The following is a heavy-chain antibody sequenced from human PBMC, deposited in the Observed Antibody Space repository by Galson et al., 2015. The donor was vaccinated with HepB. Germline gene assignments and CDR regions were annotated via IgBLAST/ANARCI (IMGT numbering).Heavy chain of an antibody. V-gene: IGHV1-18*01. J-gene: IGHJ4*02. D-gene: IGHD1-20*01. CDR3: ARASRFNWNDPFDY. Sequence: SVKVSCKASGYTFTSYGINWVRQAPGQGLEWMGWISAYNSNTNYAQKLQGRVTMTTDTSTSTAYMELRSLRSDDTALFYCARASRFNWNDPFDYWGLGTLVTVSS. CDR2: ISAYNSNT. CDR1: GYTFTSYG.